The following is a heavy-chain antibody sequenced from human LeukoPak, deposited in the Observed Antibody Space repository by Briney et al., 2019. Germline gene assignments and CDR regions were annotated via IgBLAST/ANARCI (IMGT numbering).Heavy chain of an antibody. Sequence: PGGSLRLSCAASGFTFSSYGMHWVRQAPGKGLEWVAVIRYDGSNKYYADSVKGRFTISRDNSKNTLYLQMNSLRAEDTAVYYCARDLDYYGSGSSPPLCYWGQGTLVTVSS. D-gene: IGHD3-10*01. CDR1: GFTFSSYG. CDR3: ARDLDYYGSGSSPPLCY. CDR2: IRYDGSNK. J-gene: IGHJ4*02. V-gene: IGHV3-33*08.